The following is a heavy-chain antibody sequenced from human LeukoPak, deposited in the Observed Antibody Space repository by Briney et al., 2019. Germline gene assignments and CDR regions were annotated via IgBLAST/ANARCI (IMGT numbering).Heavy chain of an antibody. D-gene: IGHD1-26*01. V-gene: IGHV3-48*03. CDR1: GFTFSSYE. Sequence: PGGSFSRSCAASGFTFSSYEMNWVRQAPGKGLEWISYISSGAGTKYYADSVKGRFTISRDNAKTSLYLQMNSLRAEDTAVYYCASREGGPSGYWGQGTLVTVSS. CDR2: ISSGAGTK. J-gene: IGHJ4*02. CDR3: ASREGGPSGY.